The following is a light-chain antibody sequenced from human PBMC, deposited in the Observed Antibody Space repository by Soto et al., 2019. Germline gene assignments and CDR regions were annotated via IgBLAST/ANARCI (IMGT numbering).Light chain of an antibody. J-gene: IGLJ1*01. V-gene: IGLV4-69*01. CDR1: RGHSSYA. CDR3: QTWGTGPFV. CDR2: LNSDGSH. Sequence: QLVLTQSPSASASLGASVKLTCTLSRGHSSYAIAWHQEQPEKGPRYLMKLNSDGSHSKGDGIPDRFSGSSSGAERYLTIPSLQSEDEADYCCQTWGTGPFVFGTGTKLTVL.